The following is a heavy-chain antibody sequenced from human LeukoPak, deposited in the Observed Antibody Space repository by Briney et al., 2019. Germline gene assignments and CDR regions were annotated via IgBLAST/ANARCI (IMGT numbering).Heavy chain of an antibody. CDR1: GGSNSSSSYY. CDR2: IYYSGST. J-gene: IGHJ4*02. CDR3: ARDEGSAYPFDY. V-gene: IGHV4-39*07. D-gene: IGHD3-22*01. Sequence: SETLSLTCTVSGGSNSSSSYYWGWIRQPPGKGLEWIGSIYYSGSTYYNPSLKSRVTISVDTSKNQFSLNLNSVTAADTAVYFCARDEGSAYPFDYWGQGTLVTVSS.